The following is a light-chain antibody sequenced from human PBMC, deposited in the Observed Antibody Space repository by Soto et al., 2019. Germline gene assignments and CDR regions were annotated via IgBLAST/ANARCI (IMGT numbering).Light chain of an antibody. Sequence: IQITQSPSTLSAFVGDRVTITCRASQSISSWLAWYQQKPGKAPKLLIYDASSLESGVPSRFSGSGSGTEFTLTISSLQPDDFATYYCQQYNSYSPTFGQGTKVDIK. CDR2: DAS. CDR1: QSISSW. V-gene: IGKV1-5*01. CDR3: QQYNSYSPT. J-gene: IGKJ1*01.